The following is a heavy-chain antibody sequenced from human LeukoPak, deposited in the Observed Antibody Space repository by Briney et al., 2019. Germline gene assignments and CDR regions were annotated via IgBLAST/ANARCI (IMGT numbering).Heavy chain of an antibody. V-gene: IGHV3-30*02. CDR3: ARGLYYKDRSGYPA. Sequence: PGGSLRLSCAASGFTFSNFGIHWVRQAPGKGLDWVAFISYDGSNKYQGDSVKGRFTISRDNSKNTVYLQMNSLRDEDTAVYYCARGLYYKDRSGYPAWGQGTLVTVSS. CDR2: ISYDGSNK. CDR1: GFTFSNFG. J-gene: IGHJ5*02. D-gene: IGHD3-22*01.